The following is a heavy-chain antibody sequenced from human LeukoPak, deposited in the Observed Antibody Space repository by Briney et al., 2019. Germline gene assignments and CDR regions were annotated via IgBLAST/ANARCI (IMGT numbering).Heavy chain of an antibody. Sequence: SETLSLTCTVSGGSISSSSYYWGWIRQPPGKGLEWIGSIYYSGSTYYNPSLKSRVTISVDTSKNQFSLKPSSVTAADTAVYYCARSYGSGYYYYYMDVWGKGTTVTVSS. CDR3: ARSYGSGYYYYYMDV. D-gene: IGHD3-10*01. J-gene: IGHJ6*03. CDR1: GGSISSSSYY. CDR2: IYYSGST. V-gene: IGHV4-39*07.